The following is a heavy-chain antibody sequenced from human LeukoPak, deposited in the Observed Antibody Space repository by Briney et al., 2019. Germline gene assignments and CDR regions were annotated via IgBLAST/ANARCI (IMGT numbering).Heavy chain of an antibody. V-gene: IGHV3-48*03. Sequence: HPGGPLRLSCAASGFTFSSYEMNWVRQAPGKGREWASYISSSGSTIYYADSVKGRFTISRDNAKNSLYLQMNSLRAEDTAVYYCARAVVGATLGYWGQGTLVTVSS. J-gene: IGHJ4*02. CDR1: GFTFSSYE. CDR2: ISSSGSTI. CDR3: ARAVVGATLGY. D-gene: IGHD1-26*01.